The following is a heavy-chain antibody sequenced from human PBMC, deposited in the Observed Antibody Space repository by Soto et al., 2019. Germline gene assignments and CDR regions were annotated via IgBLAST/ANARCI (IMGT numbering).Heavy chain of an antibody. CDR1: GYTFSNYD. CDR3: AKVSRKVSAIDFDY. Sequence: QVQLVQSGAELKKPGASVKVSCKASGYTFSNYDMNWVRQATGQGPEWIGWVNPNNGDTGYAQKYQGRVTLTTDICTITAYMELTSLRSEDTAIYYCAKVSRKVSAIDFDYWGQGTLITVSS. CDR2: VNPNNGDT. V-gene: IGHV1-8*01. J-gene: IGHJ4*02.